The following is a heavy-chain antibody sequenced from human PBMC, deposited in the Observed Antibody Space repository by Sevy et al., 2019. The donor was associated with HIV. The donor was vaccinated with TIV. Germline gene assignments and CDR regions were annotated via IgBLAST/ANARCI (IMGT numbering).Heavy chain of an antibody. D-gene: IGHD6-13*01. CDR3: AREDGSRQYFQY. V-gene: IGHV3-48*03. J-gene: IGHJ1*01. CDR2: ISNSGSII. Sequence: GSLRLSCVISGFTFSSHEMNWVRQAPGKGLEWVSHISNSGSIIYYEDSVKGRFTISRDNAKNSLYLQMNSLRAEDTAVYYCAREDGSRQYFQYWGQGTLVTVSS. CDR1: GFTFSSHE.